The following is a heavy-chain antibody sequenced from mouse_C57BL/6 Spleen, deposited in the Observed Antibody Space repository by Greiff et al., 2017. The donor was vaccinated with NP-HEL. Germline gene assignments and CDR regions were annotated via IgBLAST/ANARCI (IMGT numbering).Heavy chain of an antibody. J-gene: IGHJ3*01. CDR3: ERSGGYYEDWFAY. V-gene: IGHV1-39*01. CDR2: INPDYGTT. D-gene: IGHD2-3*01. Sequence: EVQLQQSGPELVKPGASVKISCKASGYSFTDYNMNWVKQSHGKSLEWIGVINPDYGTTNYNQKFTGKATLTENQSSNAVYKQLNSLTSDASTVYYGERSGGYYEDWFAYWGQGTLVTVSA. CDR1: GYSFTDYN.